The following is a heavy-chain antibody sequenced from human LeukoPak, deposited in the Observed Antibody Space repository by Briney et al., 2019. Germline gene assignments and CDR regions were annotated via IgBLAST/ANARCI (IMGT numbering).Heavy chain of an antibody. D-gene: IGHD3-10*01. CDR3: ARGPPIYGSGSYYSWFDP. CDR1: GGSFSGYY. V-gene: IGHV4-34*01. CDR2: INHSGST. J-gene: IGHJ5*02. Sequence: SETLSLTCAVYGGSFSGYYWSWLRQPPGKGLEWIGEINHSGSTNYNPSLKSRVTISVDTSKNQFSLKLSSVTAADTAVYYCARGPPIYGSGSYYSWFDPWGQGTLVTVSS.